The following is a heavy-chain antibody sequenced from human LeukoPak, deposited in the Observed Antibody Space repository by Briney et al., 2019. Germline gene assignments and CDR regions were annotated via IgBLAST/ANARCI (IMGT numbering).Heavy chain of an antibody. V-gene: IGHV3-11*03. Sequence: GGSLRLSCAASGIPFSDYYMNWIRQAPGKGLEWISYISSSSSYTDYADSVKGRFTISRDNAKSALYLQLNSLRLEDTAVYCAAGTAAEFWGQGTLVTVSS. CDR3: AGTAAEF. CDR1: GIPFSDYY. CDR2: ISSSSSYT. J-gene: IGHJ4*02. D-gene: IGHD6-25*01.